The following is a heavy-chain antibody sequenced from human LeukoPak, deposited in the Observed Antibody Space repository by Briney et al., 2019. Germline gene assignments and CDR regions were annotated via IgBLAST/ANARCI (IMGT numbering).Heavy chain of an antibody. D-gene: IGHD1-1*01. V-gene: IGHV4-59*08. Sequence: PSETLSLTCTVSGGSISSYYWSWIRQPPGKGLEWIGYIFYSGSTNYNPSLKSRVTISIDTSKNQFSLKLSSVTAADTAVYYCARHDLETGTPKRFPYWGQGALVTVSS. CDR3: ARHDLETGTPKRFPY. CDR1: GGSISSYY. CDR2: IFYSGST. J-gene: IGHJ4*02.